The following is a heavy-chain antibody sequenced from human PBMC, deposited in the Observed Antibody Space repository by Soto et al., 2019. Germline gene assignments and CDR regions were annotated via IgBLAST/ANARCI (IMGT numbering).Heavy chain of an antibody. CDR3: ARSAGTKGPNDAFDI. Sequence: SVKVSCKASGGTFSSYAISWVRQAPGQGLEWMGGIIPIFGTANYAQKFQGRVTITADESTSTAYMELSSLRSEDTAVYYCARSAGTKGPNDAFDIWGQGTMVTVSS. CDR1: GGTFSSYA. V-gene: IGHV1-69*13. J-gene: IGHJ3*02. CDR2: IIPIFGTA. D-gene: IGHD1-7*01.